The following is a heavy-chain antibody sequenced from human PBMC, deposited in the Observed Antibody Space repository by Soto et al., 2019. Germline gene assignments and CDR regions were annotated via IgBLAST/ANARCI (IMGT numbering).Heavy chain of an antibody. CDR3: ASLAAIYGSGSYYALDFDY. CDR2: IYYSGST. J-gene: IGHJ4*02. Sequence: LTCTVSGGSISSSSYYWGWIRQPPGKGLERIGSIYYSGSTYYNPSLKSRVTISVDTSKNQFSLKLSSVTAADTAVYYCASLAAIYGSGSYYALDFDYWGQGTLVTVSS. CDR1: GGSISSSSYY. D-gene: IGHD3-10*01. V-gene: IGHV4-39*01.